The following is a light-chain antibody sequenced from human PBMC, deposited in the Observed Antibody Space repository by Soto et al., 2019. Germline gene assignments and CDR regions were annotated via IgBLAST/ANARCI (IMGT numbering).Light chain of an antibody. CDR1: SSDVGYYDY. CDR2: EVS. CDR3: TSYTRSSHVV. Sequence: QSVLTQPASVSGSPGQSITISCTGTSSDVGYYDYVSWYQQHPGKAPKLIISEVSNRPSGVSNRFSGSKSGNTASLTISGLQAEDEADYYCTSYTRSSHVVFGGGTKLTVL. J-gene: IGLJ2*01. V-gene: IGLV2-14*01.